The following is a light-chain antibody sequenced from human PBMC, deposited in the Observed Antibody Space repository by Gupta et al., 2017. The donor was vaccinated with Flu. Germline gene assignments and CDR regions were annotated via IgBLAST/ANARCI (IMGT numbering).Light chain of an antibody. Sequence: SALTQPRPVSGSPGQSVTISCSGTSSDVGGYIYVSWYQQHPGKAPKLLIYDVSKWPSGVPDRFSGSKSGNTASLTISGLQAEDEADYYCCSYAGSYTWVFGGGTKLTVL. CDR3: CSYAGSYTWV. V-gene: IGLV2-11*01. J-gene: IGLJ3*02. CDR2: DVS. CDR1: SSDVGGYIY.